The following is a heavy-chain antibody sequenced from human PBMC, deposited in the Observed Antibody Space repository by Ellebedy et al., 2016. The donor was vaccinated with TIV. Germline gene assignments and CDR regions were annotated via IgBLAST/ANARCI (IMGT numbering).Heavy chain of an antibody. J-gene: IGHJ3*01. CDR2: IDWDDDT. CDR1: GLSVSSNGMR. D-gene: IGHD1-1*01. Sequence: SGPTLVKPTQTLTLTCTLSGLSVSSNGMRVSWIRQPPGKALEWLARIDWDDDTFYSTSLKTRLTISKDTSKNQVVLTMTVMDPVDTATYYCARIWKDAFDVWGQGTTVTVSS. V-gene: IGHV2-70*04. CDR3: ARIWKDAFDV.